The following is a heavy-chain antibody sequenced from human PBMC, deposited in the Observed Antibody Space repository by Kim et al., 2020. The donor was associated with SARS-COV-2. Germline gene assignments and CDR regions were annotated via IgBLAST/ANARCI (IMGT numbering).Heavy chain of an antibody. J-gene: IGHJ3*02. CDR1: GFTFSSYT. Sequence: GGSLRLSCAASGFTFSSYTLHWVRQAPGKGLEWVSLLSYDTTDQYYTDSVKGRFTISRDNAKSTLSLQMDSLKIDDTALYYCVRARRMVRGKLGTVFDIWGQGALVIVSS. CDR3: VRARRMVRGKLGTVFDI. CDR2: LSYDTTDQ. V-gene: IGHV3-30*04. D-gene: IGHD3-10*01.